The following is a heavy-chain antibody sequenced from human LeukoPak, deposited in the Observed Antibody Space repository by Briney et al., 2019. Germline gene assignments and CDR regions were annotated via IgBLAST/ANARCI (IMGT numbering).Heavy chain of an antibody. CDR1: GGSVSDFY. V-gene: IGHV4-59*02. Sequence: PSETLSLTCSISGGSVSDFYWSWIRQSPGKGLEWIGYIYYGGSTTYSPSLKSRVSISRDTSRNHPSLKLTSVTAADTAVYYCARNGGSRFFYYYMDIWGEGTTVSVSS. J-gene: IGHJ6*03. CDR2: IYYGGST. CDR3: ARNGGSRFFYYYMDI. D-gene: IGHD3-16*01.